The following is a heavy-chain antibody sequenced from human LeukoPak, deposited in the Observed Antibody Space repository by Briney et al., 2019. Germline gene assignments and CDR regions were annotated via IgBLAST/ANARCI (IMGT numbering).Heavy chain of an antibody. CDR2: IKQDGSET. CDR3: VRDIIVVTVAIYFDN. CDR1: GFTFSSYW. J-gene: IGHJ4*02. Sequence: GGSPRLSCVTSGFTFSSYWMSWVRQAPGKRLEWVANIKQDGSETYYADSVKGRFTISRDNAKNSLNLQMDSLRAEDTAIYYCVRDIIVVTVAIYFDNWGQGTLVTVSS. D-gene: IGHD2-2*02. V-gene: IGHV3-7*01.